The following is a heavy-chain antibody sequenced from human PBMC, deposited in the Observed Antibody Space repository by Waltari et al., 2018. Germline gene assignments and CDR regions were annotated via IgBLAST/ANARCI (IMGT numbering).Heavy chain of an antibody. CDR2: IYYSGST. CDR1: GGSISRGGYY. CDR3: ARNHYDILTGYRHDAFDI. Sequence: QVQLQESGPGLVKPSQTLSLTCTVSGGSISRGGYYWSWIRQRPGKGLEWIGYIYYSGSTYYNPSLKSRVTISVDTSKNQFSLKLSSVTAADTAVYYCARNHYDILTGYRHDAFDIWGQGTMVTVSS. J-gene: IGHJ3*02. V-gene: IGHV4-31*03. D-gene: IGHD3-9*01.